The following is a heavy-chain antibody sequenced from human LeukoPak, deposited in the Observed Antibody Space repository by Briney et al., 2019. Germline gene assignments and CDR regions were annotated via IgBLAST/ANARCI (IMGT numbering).Heavy chain of an antibody. CDR1: GFTFSSYG. CDR2: IWYDGSNK. J-gene: IGHJ4*02. V-gene: IGHV3-33*01. Sequence: GGSLRLSCAASGFTFSSYGMHWVRQAPGKGLEWVAVIWYDGSNKYCADSVKGRFTISGDNSKNTLYLQMNSLRAEDTAVYYCARGSDIVVVVAAAFDYWGQGTLVTVSS. D-gene: IGHD2-15*01. CDR3: ARGSDIVVVVAAAFDY.